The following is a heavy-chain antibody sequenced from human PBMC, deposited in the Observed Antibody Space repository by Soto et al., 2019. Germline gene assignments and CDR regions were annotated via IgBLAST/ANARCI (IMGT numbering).Heavy chain of an antibody. J-gene: IGHJ6*02. Sequence: EGSLRLSCAASGFTFSSYSMNWVRQAPGKGLEWVSYISSSSSTIYYADSVKGRFTISRDNAKNSLYLQMNSLRDEDTAVYYWARDQQSDTVLMVYANYYYYGMDVSGQGTPVTVSS. CDR3: ARDQQSDTVLMVYANYYYYGMDV. CDR2: ISSSSSTI. V-gene: IGHV3-48*02. D-gene: IGHD2-8*01. CDR1: GFTFSSYS.